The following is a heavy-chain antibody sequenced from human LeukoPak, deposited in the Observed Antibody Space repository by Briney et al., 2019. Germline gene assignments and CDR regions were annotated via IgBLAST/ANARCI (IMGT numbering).Heavy chain of an antibody. V-gene: IGHV4-30-4*07. J-gene: IGHJ4*02. D-gene: IGHD3-3*01. CDR1: GGSISSGGYS. Sequence: SETLSLTCAVSGGSISSGGYSWRWIRQPPGKGLEWIGYIYYSGSTYYNPSLKSRVTISVDTSKNQFSLKLSSVTAADTAVYYCARGSKYDFWSGYKIDYWGQGTLVTVSS. CDR3: ARGSKYDFWSGYKIDY. CDR2: IYYSGST.